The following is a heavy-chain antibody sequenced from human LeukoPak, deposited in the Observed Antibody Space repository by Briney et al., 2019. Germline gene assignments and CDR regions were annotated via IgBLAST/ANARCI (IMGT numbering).Heavy chain of an antibody. CDR1: GFTFSSYS. CDR3: VLVVPAAILWEN. Sequence: PGGSLRLSCAASGFTFSSYSMNWVRQAPGKGLEWVSYISSSSSTIYYADSVKGRFTNSRDNAKNSLYLQMNSLRAEDTAVYYCVLVVPAAILWENWGQGTLVTVSS. V-gene: IGHV3-48*01. D-gene: IGHD2-2*02. CDR2: ISSSSSTI. J-gene: IGHJ4*02.